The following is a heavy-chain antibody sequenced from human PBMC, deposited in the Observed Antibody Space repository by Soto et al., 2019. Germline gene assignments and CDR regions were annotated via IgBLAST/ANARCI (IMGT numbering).Heavy chain of an antibody. V-gene: IGHV3-15*07. Sequence: GGSLRLSCAASGFTFSNAWMNWVRQAPGKGLEWVGRIKSKTDGGTTDYAAPVKGRFTISRDDSKNTLYLQMNSLKTEDTAVYYCTTAFRDYGAPYYYGMDVWGQGNTVTVSS. D-gene: IGHD4-17*01. CDR3: TTAFRDYGAPYYYGMDV. CDR2: IKSKTDGGTT. CDR1: GFTFSNAW. J-gene: IGHJ6*02.